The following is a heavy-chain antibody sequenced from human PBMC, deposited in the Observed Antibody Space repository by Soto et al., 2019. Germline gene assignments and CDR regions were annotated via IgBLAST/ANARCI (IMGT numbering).Heavy chain of an antibody. D-gene: IGHD3-10*01. CDR3: ARSNYYGSGSYSKYYYYYGMDV. CDR1: GGTLSSYA. Sequence: SVKVSCKASGGTLSSYAISWVRQAPGQGLEWMGGIIPIFGTANYAQKFQGRVTITADESTSTAYMELSSLRSEDTAVYYCARSNYYGSGSYSKYYYYYGMDVWGQ. J-gene: IGHJ6*02. CDR2: IIPIFGTA. V-gene: IGHV1-69*13.